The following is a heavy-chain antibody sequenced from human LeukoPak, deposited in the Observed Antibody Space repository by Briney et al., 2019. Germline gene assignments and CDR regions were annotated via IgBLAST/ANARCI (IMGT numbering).Heavy chain of an antibody. Sequence: SETLSLTCTVSGGSSSRYYWSWIRQPPGKGLECIGYISDSGSTNYNPSLKSRVSISVDTSKNQFSLKVSPVSAADTAVYYCARLAVGVYYGMDVWGQGTTVTVSS. CDR2: ISDSGST. V-gene: IGHV4-59*08. CDR1: GGSSSRYY. CDR3: ARLAVGVYYGMDV. D-gene: IGHD1-26*01. J-gene: IGHJ6*02.